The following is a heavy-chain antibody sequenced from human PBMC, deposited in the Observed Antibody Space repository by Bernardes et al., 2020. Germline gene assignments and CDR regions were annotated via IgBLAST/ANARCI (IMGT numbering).Heavy chain of an antibody. V-gene: IGHV3-9*01. J-gene: IGHJ4*02. Sequence: GGSLRLSCAASGFTFDDYAMHWVRQAPGKGLEWVSGISWNSGSIGYADSVKGRFTISRDNAKNSLYLQMNSLRAEDTALYYCAKDINTMPGGIGYWGQGTLVTVSS. D-gene: IGHD3-10*02. CDR2: ISWNSGSI. CDR1: GFTFDDYA. CDR3: AKDINTMPGGIGY.